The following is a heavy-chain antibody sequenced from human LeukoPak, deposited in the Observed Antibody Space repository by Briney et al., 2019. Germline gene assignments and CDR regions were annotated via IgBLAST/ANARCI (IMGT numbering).Heavy chain of an antibody. CDR3: AKTLGADCFDH. V-gene: IGHV3-23*01. CDR2: VTTDGNGA. D-gene: IGHD3-16*01. CDR1: GFAFSSYA. Sequence: SGGSLRLSCAASGFAFSSYAMTWVRQAPGKGLEWVAVVTTDGNGAYYADSVKGRFTISRDSSHNTVFLQMRRLRVEDTALYFCAKTLGADCFDHWGQGTLVTVSS. J-gene: IGHJ5*02.